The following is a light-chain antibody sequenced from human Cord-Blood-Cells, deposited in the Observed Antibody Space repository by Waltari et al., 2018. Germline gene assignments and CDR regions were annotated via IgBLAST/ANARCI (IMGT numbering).Light chain of an antibody. Sequence: DIQMTQSPSSLSASVGDRVTITCQASQDISNYLNWYQQKPGKAPKLLIYYASNLETGVPSRFSGSGSGTDFIFTINSLQPEDIATYYCQQYDNLPITFGQGTRLEIK. CDR1: QDISNY. CDR2: YAS. J-gene: IGKJ5*01. CDR3: QQYDNLPIT. V-gene: IGKV1-33*01.